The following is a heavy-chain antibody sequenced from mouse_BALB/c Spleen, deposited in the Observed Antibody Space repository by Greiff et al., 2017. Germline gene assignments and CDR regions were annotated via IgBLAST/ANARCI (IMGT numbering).Heavy chain of an antibody. Sequence: EVKLMESGGGLVQPGGSLKLSCAASGFTFSSYTMSWVRQTPEKRLEWVAYISNGGGSTYYPDTVKGRFTISRDNAKNTLYLQMSSLKSEDTAMYYCARLNDYYAMDYWGQGTSVTVSS. CDR2: ISNGGGST. V-gene: IGHV5-12-2*01. J-gene: IGHJ4*01. CDR1: GFTFSSYT. CDR3: ARLNDYYAMDY.